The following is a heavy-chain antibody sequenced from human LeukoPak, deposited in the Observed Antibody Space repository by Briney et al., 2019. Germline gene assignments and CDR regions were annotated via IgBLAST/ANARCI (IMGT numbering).Heavy chain of an antibody. V-gene: IGHV3-48*03. CDR3: ARDPERRYCGSTSCYNDAFDI. J-gene: IGHJ3*02. CDR2: ISSSGSTI. CDR1: GFTFSSYE. D-gene: IGHD2-2*01. Sequence: GGSLRLSCAASGFTFSSYEMNWVRQAPGKGLEWVSYISSSGSTIYYADSVKGRFTISRDNAKNSLYLQMNSLRAEDTAVYYCARDPERRYCGSTSCYNDAFDIWGQGTMVTVSS.